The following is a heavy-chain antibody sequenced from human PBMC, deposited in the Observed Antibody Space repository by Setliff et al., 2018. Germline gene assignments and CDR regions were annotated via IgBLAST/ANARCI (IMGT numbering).Heavy chain of an antibody. J-gene: IGHJ4*02. CDR2: IYSSGST. V-gene: IGHV4-61*09. D-gene: IGHD5-18*01. CDR1: GRSVSRDSDF. CDR3: ARQVDTPMAPIDY. Sequence: NPSETLSLTCTVSGRSVSRDSDFWNWIRRSAGNKLEWIGHIYSSGSTEYNPSLKSRVTMSIDASKNQLSLKLSSVTAADSAIYYCARQVDTPMAPIDYWGQGTLVTVSS.